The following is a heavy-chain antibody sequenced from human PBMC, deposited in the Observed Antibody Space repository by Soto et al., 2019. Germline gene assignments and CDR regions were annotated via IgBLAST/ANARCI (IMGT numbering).Heavy chain of an antibody. CDR1: GGTFSSYA. CDR3: ARGKFGSSSSGALGY. V-gene: IGHV1-69*12. CDR2: IIPIFGTA. D-gene: IGHD6-13*01. J-gene: IGHJ4*02. Sequence: QVQLVQSGAEVKKPGSSVKVSCKASGGTFSSYAISWVRQAPGQGLEWMGGIIPIFGTANYAQKFQGRVTITADESTSTAYMALSRLRSEATAVYYCARGKFGSSSSGALGYWGQGTLVTVSS.